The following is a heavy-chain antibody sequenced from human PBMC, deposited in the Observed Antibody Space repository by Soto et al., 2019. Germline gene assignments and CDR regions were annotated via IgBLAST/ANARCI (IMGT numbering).Heavy chain of an antibody. Sequence: SETLSLTCTVSGGSISSSSYYWGWIRQPPGKGLEWIGSIYYSGSTYYNPSLKSRVTISVDTSKNQFSLKLSSVTAADTAVYYCARHAVAGTSYYYYYYMDVWGKGTTVTVSS. V-gene: IGHV4-39*01. CDR1: GGSISSSSYY. CDR2: IYYSGST. D-gene: IGHD6-19*01. CDR3: ARHAVAGTSYYYYYYMDV. J-gene: IGHJ6*03.